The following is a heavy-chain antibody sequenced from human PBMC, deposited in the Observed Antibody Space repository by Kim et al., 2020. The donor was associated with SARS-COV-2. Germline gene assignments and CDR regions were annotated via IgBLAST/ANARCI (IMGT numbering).Heavy chain of an antibody. D-gene: IGHD6-6*01. CDR3: AKGIAARPYSN. CDR2: T. V-gene: IGHV4-39*01. Sequence: TYYNPSLKSRVTISVDTSKNQFSLKLSSVTAADTAVYYCAKGIAARPYSNWGQGTLVTVSS. J-gene: IGHJ4*02.